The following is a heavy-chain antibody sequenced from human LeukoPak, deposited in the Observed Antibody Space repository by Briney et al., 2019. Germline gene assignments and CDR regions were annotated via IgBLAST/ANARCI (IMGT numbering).Heavy chain of an antibody. J-gene: IGHJ4*02. V-gene: IGHV4-59*08. CDR2: IYYSGST. Sequence: SETLSLTCTVSGGSLSSYYWSWLRQPPGKGLEWIGYIYYSGSTNYNPSLKSRVTISVDTSKNQFSLTLSSVTAADTAVYYCARRSSSYGHFDYWGQGTLVTVSS. CDR1: GGSLSSYY. D-gene: IGHD4-17*01. CDR3: ARRSSSYGHFDY.